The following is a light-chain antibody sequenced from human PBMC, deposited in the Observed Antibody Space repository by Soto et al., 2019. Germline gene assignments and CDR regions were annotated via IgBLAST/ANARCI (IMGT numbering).Light chain of an antibody. CDR1: QSVSSR. Sequence: DIQMTQSPSTLSASVGERVIITCRASQSVSSRLAWYQQKPGKAPHRLIYKASILKSGVPARFSGSGSGTEFTLTISCLQTDDFATYYSQQDDNDSWMFGKGTKWEIK. CDR3: QQDDNDSWM. CDR2: KAS. V-gene: IGKV1-5*03. J-gene: IGKJ1*01.